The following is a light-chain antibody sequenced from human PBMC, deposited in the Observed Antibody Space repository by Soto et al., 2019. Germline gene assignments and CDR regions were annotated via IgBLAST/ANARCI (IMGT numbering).Light chain of an antibody. J-gene: IGKJ1*01. CDR3: QQYGRSPWT. CDR2: GAS. Sequence: LTLSPGTLSLSSGESAHIFCNTRRSTSTYLAWYQQKPGQAPRLLISGASSRATGIPDRFSGSGSGTDFTLAIGRLEPEDFAVYYCQQYGRSPWTFGQGTKVDIK. V-gene: IGKV3-20*01. CDR1: RSTSTY.